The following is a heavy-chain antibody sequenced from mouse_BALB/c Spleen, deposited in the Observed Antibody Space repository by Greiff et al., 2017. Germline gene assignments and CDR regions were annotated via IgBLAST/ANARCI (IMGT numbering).Heavy chain of an antibody. CDR2: IDPSDSYT. Sequence: QVQLQQPGAELVKPGASVKLSCKASGYTFTSYWMHWVKQRPGQGLEWIGEIDPSDSYTNYNQKFKGKATLTVDNSSSTAYMQLSSLTSEDSAVYYCARSAVVAPDYWGQGTTLTVSS. V-gene: IGHV1-69*02. J-gene: IGHJ2*01. CDR3: ARSAVVAPDY. CDR1: GYTFTSYW. D-gene: IGHD1-1*01.